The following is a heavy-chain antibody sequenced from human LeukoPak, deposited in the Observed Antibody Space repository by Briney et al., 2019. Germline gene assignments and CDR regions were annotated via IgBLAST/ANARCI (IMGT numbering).Heavy chain of an antibody. Sequence: GGSLRLSCAASGFTFSNYAMSWVRQAPGKGLEWVSAISGSGGSTYYADSVKGRFTISRDNSKNTLYLQMNSLRAEDTAVYYCAKRQGSGSYYMGAFDIWGQGTMVTVSS. CDR3: AKRQGSGSYYMGAFDI. V-gene: IGHV3-23*01. J-gene: IGHJ3*02. D-gene: IGHD1-26*01. CDR1: GFTFSNYA. CDR2: ISGSGGST.